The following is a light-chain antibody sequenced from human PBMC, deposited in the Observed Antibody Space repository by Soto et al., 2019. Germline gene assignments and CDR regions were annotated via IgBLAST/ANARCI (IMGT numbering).Light chain of an antibody. CDR3: QSFDINVLALI. Sequence: QSVLTQPPSVSGAPGQGVTISCTGSNSNIGAGFGVQWYQQLPRTAPRLLIYNNTNRPSGVPDRFSASKSGTSASLAITGLRAEDEADYYCQSFDINVLALIFGVGTKLTVL. CDR1: NSNIGAGFG. J-gene: IGLJ2*01. CDR2: NNT. V-gene: IGLV1-40*01.